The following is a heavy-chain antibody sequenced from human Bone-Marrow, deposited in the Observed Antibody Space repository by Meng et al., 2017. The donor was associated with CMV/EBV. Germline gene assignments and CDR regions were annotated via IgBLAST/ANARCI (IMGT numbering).Heavy chain of an antibody. CDR2: IKQDGSAK. V-gene: IGHV3-7*01. CDR3: ASTSGQ. Sequence: GESLKISCAASGFTFNSYSMNWVRQAPGKGLEWVATIKQDGSAKYYADSVKGRFTTSTDKAKSSLYLQMNSLRAEDTAVYYCASTSGQWGQGMLVTVSS. D-gene: IGHD3-16*01. J-gene: IGHJ4*02. CDR1: GFTFNSYS.